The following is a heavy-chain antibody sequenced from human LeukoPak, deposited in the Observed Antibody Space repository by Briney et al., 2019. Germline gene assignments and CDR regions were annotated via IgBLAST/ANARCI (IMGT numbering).Heavy chain of an antibody. J-gene: IGHJ4*02. Sequence: ASVTVSCKASGYTFTGYYMHWVRQAPGQGLEWMGWINPNSGDTNYAQRFQGRVSMTRDTSISTAYMELSSLRSDDTAVYYCARSGNWNDGLDYWAREPWSPSLQ. CDR1: GYTFTGYY. CDR3: ARSGNWNDGLDY. CDR2: INPNSGDT. D-gene: IGHD1-20*01. V-gene: IGHV1-2*02.